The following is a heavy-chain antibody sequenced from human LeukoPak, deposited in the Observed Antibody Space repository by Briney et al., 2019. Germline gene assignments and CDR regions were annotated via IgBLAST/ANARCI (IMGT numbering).Heavy chain of an antibody. CDR2: IYYSGNT. CDR3: ARRVTGRGTYYFDY. J-gene: IGHJ4*02. CDR1: GGSISTYY. D-gene: IGHD1-7*01. V-gene: IGHV4-59*08. Sequence: SETLSLTCTVSGGSISTYYWTWMRQPPGKGLEWIGYIYYSGNTNYNPALQSRVTISLDTSKNQFSLKLNSVTAADTAVHYCARRVTGRGTYYFDYWGQGSLVTVSS.